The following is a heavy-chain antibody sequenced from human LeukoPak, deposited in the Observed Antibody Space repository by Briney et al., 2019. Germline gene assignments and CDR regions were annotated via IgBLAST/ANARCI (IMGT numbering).Heavy chain of an antibody. CDR2: INYRGVT. J-gene: IGHJ3*02. CDR1: GASTTSTNDF. V-gene: IGHV4-39*07. Sequence: KPSETLSLTCTVSGASTTSTNDFWAWVRQPPGKALEWLGSINYRGVTHYNPSLGSRVTMSVDTSKISLKVTSVTAADTGVYYCAKADIIVDLYHDLFDIWGQGTTVVVSS. CDR3: AKADIIVDLYHDLFDI. D-gene: IGHD2-21*01.